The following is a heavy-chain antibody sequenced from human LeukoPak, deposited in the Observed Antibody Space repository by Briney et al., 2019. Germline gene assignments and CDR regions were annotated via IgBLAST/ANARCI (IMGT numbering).Heavy chain of an antibody. V-gene: IGHV1-69*05. J-gene: IGHJ5*02. CDR3: ARLTHDYSNYVGWFDP. Sequence: GSSVKVSCKASGGTFSSYAISWVRQAPGQGLEWLGGIIPIFGTANYAQKFQGRVTITTDESTSTAYMELSSLRSEDTAVYYCARLTHDYSNYVGWFDPWGQGTLVTVSS. CDR2: IIPIFGTA. CDR1: GGTFSSYA. D-gene: IGHD4-11*01.